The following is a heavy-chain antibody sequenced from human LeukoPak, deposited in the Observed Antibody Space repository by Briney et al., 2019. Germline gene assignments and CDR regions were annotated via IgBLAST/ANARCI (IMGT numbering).Heavy chain of an antibody. CDR3: AREWNAFDF. V-gene: IGHV4-59*11. CDR2: IYYSGST. Sequence: SETLSLTCTVSGDSRDYHNWNWIRQPPGKGLEWLGYIYYSGSTNYNPALKSRVTISVDTSKNQFSLKLNSVTSADTAVYYCAREWNAFDFWGQGTMVTVSS. J-gene: IGHJ3*01. D-gene: IGHD5-12*01. CDR1: GDSRDYHN.